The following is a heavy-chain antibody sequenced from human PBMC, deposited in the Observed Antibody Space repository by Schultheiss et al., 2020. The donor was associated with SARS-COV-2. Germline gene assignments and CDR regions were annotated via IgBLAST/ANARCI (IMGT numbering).Heavy chain of an antibody. Sequence: SETLSLTCTVSGGSISSYYWSWIRQPPGKGLEWIGEINHSGSTYYNPSLKSRVTISVDTSKNQFSLKLSSVTAADTAVYYCARDNYYDSSGYYYGMDVWGQGTTVTVSS. CDR2: INHSGST. D-gene: IGHD3-22*01. V-gene: IGHV4-59*01. CDR3: ARDNYYDSSGYYYGMDV. CDR1: GGSISSYY. J-gene: IGHJ6*02.